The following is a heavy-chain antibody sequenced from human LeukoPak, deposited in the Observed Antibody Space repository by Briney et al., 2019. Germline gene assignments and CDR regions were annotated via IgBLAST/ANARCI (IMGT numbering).Heavy chain of an antibody. Sequence: SVKVSCKGSGGTFISYAISWVRQPPGQGLEWVGRIIPILGIANYAQKFQGRVTITADKSTSTAYMELSSVRSEDTAVYYCARDIVVVPAATYYYYYGMDVWGQGTTVTVSS. D-gene: IGHD2-2*01. J-gene: IGHJ6*02. CDR1: GGTFISYA. CDR2: IIPILGIA. V-gene: IGHV1-69*04. CDR3: ARDIVVVPAATYYYYYGMDV.